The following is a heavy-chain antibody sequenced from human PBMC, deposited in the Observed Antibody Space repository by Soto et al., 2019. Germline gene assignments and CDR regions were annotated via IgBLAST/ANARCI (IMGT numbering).Heavy chain of an antibody. CDR3: VKGSLDCSSTSCEYFQH. J-gene: IGHJ1*01. CDR1: GFTFSSYV. V-gene: IGHV3-64D*09. Sequence: GGSLRSSCSAPGFTFSSYVMHWVRQAPGKGLEYVSAISSNGGSTYYADSVKGRFTISRDNSKNTLYLQMSSLRAEDTAVYYCVKGSLDCSSTSCEYFQHWGQGTLVTVSS. D-gene: IGHD2-2*01. CDR2: ISSNGGST.